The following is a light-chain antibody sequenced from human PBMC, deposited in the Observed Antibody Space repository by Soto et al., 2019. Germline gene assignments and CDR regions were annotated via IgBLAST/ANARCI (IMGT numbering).Light chain of an antibody. CDR3: QQRSNWPPIT. CDR2: DAS. CDR1: QSVKTF. Sequence: EFVLTRSPPPLSFSPGERATLSCRASQSVKTFLVWYQQRPGQAPRLLIHDASHRAAGIPARFSGSGFGTDFTLTISSLEPEDAAVYYCQQRSNWPPITFGQGTRLEIK. J-gene: IGKJ5*01. V-gene: IGKV3-11*01.